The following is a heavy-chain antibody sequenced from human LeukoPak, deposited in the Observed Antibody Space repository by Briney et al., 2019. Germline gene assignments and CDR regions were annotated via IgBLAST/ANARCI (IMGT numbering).Heavy chain of an antibody. CDR3: AAGSSWLDY. V-gene: IGHV3-48*01. CDR1: GFTFSSYS. Sequence: PGGSLRLSCAASGFTFSSYSMNWVRQAPGKGLEWVSYISISSSTIYYADSVKGRFTISRDNANNSLYLQMNSLRAEDTAVYYCAAGSSWLDYWGQGTLVTVSS. D-gene: IGHD6-13*01. J-gene: IGHJ4*02. CDR2: ISISSSTI.